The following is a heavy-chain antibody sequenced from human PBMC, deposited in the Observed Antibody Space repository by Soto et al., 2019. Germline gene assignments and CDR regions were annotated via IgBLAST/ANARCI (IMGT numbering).Heavy chain of an antibody. CDR3: ASNPYDRSGYYY. V-gene: IGHV3-48*03. CDR1: GFTFSSYE. D-gene: IGHD3-22*01. Sequence: ESGGGLVQPGGSLRLSCAASGFTFSSYEMNWVRQAPGKGLEWVSDISSSGSTIYYADSVKGRFTISRDNAKNSLYLQMNSLRAEDTAVYYCASNPYDRSGYYYWGQGTLVTVSS. CDR2: ISSSGSTI. J-gene: IGHJ4*02.